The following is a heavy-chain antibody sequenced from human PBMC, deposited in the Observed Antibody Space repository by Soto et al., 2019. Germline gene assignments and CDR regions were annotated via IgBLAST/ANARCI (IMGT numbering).Heavy chain of an antibody. CDR1: GCTYTRYT. CDR3: ARGIASGQFDP. D-gene: IGHD2-21*01. Sequence: VASVKVSCKASGCTYTRYTRNWVRQAPGQRLEWMACINPDNGNTKSSQKFQDRVIITRDTSASTAYMDLSSLRSEDTAAYYCARGIASGQFDPWGQATVVTVSS. CDR2: INPDNGNT. J-gene: IGHJ5*02. V-gene: IGHV1-3*01.